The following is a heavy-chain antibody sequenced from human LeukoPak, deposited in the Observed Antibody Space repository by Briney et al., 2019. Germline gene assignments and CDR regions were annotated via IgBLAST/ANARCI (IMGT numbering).Heavy chain of an antibody. D-gene: IGHD2-15*01. V-gene: IGHV1-8*01. CDR1: GYTFTSYD. J-gene: IGHJ5*02. CDR2: MNPNSGNT. CDR3: AKVVVVAATPSGFDP. Sequence: GASVKVSCKASGYTFTSYDINWVRQATGQGLEWMGWMNPNSGNTGYAQKFQGRVATTRNTSISTAYMELSSLRSEDTAVYYCAKVVVVAATPSGFDPWGQGTLVTVSS.